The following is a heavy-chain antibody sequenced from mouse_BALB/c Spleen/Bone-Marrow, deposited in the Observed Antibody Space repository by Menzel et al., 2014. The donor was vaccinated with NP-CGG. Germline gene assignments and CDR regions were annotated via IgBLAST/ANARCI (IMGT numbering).Heavy chain of an antibody. D-gene: IGHD2-10*02. V-gene: IGHV1-69*01. J-gene: IGHJ1*01. CDR2: IDTSDSYT. Sequence: VHVKQSGAELVMPGASVKMSCKASGYTFTGYWMHWVKQRPGQGLEWIGAIDTSDSYTTYNQNFKDKATLTVDESSSTAYMQFSSLTSEDSAVYYCARRYGHYWYFDVWGAGTTVTVSS. CDR1: GYTFTGYW. CDR3: ARRYGHYWYFDV.